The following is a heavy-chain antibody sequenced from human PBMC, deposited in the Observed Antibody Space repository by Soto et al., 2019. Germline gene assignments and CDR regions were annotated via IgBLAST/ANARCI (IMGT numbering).Heavy chain of an antibody. D-gene: IGHD3-9*01. J-gene: IGHJ4*02. CDR3: ARGGADILTGPLDY. CDR2: IKSGEIGI. Sequence: EVQLVESGGGLVQPGGSLRLSCAASGFIFSNYWMHWVRQAPGKGLVWVSRIKSGEIGISYADSVKGRFTISRDNAKNTLYLQMNSLRVEDTAVYYCARGGADILTGPLDYWSQGTLVTVSS. V-gene: IGHV3-74*01. CDR1: GFIFSNYW.